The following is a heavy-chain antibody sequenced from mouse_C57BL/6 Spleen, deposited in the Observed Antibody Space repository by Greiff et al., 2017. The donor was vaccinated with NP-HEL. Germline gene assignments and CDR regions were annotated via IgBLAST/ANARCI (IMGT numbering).Heavy chain of an antibody. CDR1: GYTFTSYW. V-gene: IGHV1-64*01. CDR2: IHPNSGST. J-gene: IGHJ2*01. Sequence: QVQLQQPGAELVKPGASVKLSCKASGYTFTSYWMHWVKQRPGQGLEWIGMIHPNSGSTNYNEKFKSKATLTVDKSSSTAYMQLSSLTSEDSAVYYCARDPYYYGSSHYFDYWGQGTTLTVSS. D-gene: IGHD1-1*01. CDR3: ARDPYYYGSSHYFDY.